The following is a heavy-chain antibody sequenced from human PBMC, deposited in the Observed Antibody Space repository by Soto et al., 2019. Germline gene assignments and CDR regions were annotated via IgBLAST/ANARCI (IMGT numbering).Heavy chain of an antibody. Sequence: EVQLVESGGGLVQPGRSLRLSCAASGFTFENYAMHWVRQAPGKGLEWVSGISWNSGSIGYAASVKGRFTISRDNPKISLYLQMNSLRPEDTGFSYGAVSGFPTQRTYSSASYIDYWGQGTLVTVSS. D-gene: IGHD6-19*01. CDR3: AVSGFPTQRTYSSASYIDY. J-gene: IGHJ4*02. CDR1: GFTFENYA. CDR2: ISWNSGSI. V-gene: IGHV3-9*01.